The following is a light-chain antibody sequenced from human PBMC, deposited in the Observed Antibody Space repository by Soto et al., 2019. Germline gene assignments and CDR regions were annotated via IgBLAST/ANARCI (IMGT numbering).Light chain of an antibody. CDR2: RNN. CDR3: ATWDDSLSGLYV. J-gene: IGLJ1*01. CDR1: SSNIGSNK. V-gene: IGLV1-44*01. Sequence: QSVLTQPPSASGTPGQRVTISCSGRSSNIGSNKVNWYQQLPGTAPKLLMYRNNQRPSGVPDRFSGSKSGTSASLAISGLQSEDEAEYFCATWDDSLSGLYVFGTGTKVNVL.